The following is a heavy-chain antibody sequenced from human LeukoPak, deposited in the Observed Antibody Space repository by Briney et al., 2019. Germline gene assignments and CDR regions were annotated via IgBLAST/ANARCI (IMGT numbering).Heavy chain of an antibody. CDR1: GGTLSGYA. D-gene: IGHD3-3*02. CDR3: ARGKLGYYYYHMDA. V-gene: IGHV1-69*05. Sequence: SVKVSCKASGGTLSGYAISWVRQAPGQGLEWMGGIIPIYGTPHSAQKFQGRVTITTDESTSTAFMDLSSLRSEDTAVYYCARGKLGYYYYHMDAWGKGTTDTVSS. J-gene: IGHJ6*03. CDR2: IIPIYGTP.